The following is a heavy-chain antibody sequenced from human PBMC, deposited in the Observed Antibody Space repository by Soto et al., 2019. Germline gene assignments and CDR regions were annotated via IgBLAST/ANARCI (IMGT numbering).Heavy chain of an antibody. CDR2: INHSGST. CDR1: GGSFSGYY. CDR3: ARGPWSYGSGSYYNWFDP. V-gene: IGHV4-34*01. Sequence: SETLSLTCAVYGGSFSGYYWSWIRQRPGKGLGWIGEINHSGSTNYNPSLNSRATISVDTSKDQFYLKLSSVTAADTAVYYCARGPWSYGSGSYYNWFDPWGQGTLVTVSS. J-gene: IGHJ5*02. D-gene: IGHD3-10*01.